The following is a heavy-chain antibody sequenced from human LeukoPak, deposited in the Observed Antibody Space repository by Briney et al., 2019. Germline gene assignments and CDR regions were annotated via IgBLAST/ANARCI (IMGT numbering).Heavy chain of an antibody. V-gene: IGHV1-8*02. CDR3: ASGGPQKNFDY. Sequence: GASAKVSCKASGYTFTSYGISWVRQATGQGLEWMGWMNPNSGNTGYAQKFQGRVTMTRNTSISTAYMELSSLRSEDTAVYYCASGGPQKNFDYWGQGTLVTVSS. CDR1: GYTFTSYG. CDR2: MNPNSGNT. J-gene: IGHJ4*02.